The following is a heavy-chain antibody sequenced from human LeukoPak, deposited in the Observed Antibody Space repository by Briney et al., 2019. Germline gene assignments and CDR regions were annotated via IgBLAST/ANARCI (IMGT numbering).Heavy chain of an antibody. J-gene: IGHJ6*03. V-gene: IGHV3-30*02. CDR3: AKVPEMATTPHYYYYYMDV. CDR1: GFTFSSYG. Sequence: GGSLRLSCAASGFTFSSYGMHWVRQAPGKGLEWVAFIRYDGSNKYYADSVKGRFTISRDNSKNTLYLQMNSLRAEDTAVYYCAKVPEMATTPHYYYYYMDVWGKGTTVTISS. D-gene: IGHD5-24*01. CDR2: IRYDGSNK.